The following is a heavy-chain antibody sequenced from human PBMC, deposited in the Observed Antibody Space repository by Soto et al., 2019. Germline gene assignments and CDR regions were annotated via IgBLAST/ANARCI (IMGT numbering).Heavy chain of an antibody. V-gene: IGHV4-31*03. D-gene: IGHD3-3*01. CDR1: GGSISSGGYY. CDR2: IYYSGST. Sequence: QVQLQESGPGLVKPSQTLSLTCTVSGGSISSGGYYWSWIRQHPGKGLEWIGYIYYSGSTYYNPSLKCRVTISVDTSKNQFSLKLSSVAAADTAVYYCARVVDYDFWSGYHPPQGMDVWGQGTTVTVSS. CDR3: ARVVDYDFWSGYHPPQGMDV. J-gene: IGHJ6*02.